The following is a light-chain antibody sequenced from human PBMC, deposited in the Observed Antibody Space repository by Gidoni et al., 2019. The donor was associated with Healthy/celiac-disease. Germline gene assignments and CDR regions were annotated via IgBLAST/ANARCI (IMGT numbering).Light chain of an antibody. Sequence: DIQMTQSPSSLSASVGDRVTITCRASQSISSYFNWYQQKPGKAPKLLIYAASSLQSGVPSMFSGSGSGTDFTLTISSLQPEDFATYYCQQSYSTLWTFGQGTKVEIK. CDR3: QQSYSTLWT. CDR1: QSISSY. V-gene: IGKV1-39*01. J-gene: IGKJ1*01. CDR2: AAS.